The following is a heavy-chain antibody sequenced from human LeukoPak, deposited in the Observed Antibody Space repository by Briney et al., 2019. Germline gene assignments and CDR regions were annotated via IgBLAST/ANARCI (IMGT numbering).Heavy chain of an antibody. D-gene: IGHD6-13*01. J-gene: IGHJ4*02. CDR3: ARAHSSSWYLDY. V-gene: IGHV3-30-3*01. CDR1: GFTFSSYA. CDR2: ISYDGSNK. Sequence: GGSLRLSCAASGFTFSSYAMHWVRQAPGKGLEWVAVISYDGSNKYYADSVKGRFTISRDNSKYTLYLQMNSLRAEDTAVYYCARAHSSSWYLDYWGQGTLVTVSS.